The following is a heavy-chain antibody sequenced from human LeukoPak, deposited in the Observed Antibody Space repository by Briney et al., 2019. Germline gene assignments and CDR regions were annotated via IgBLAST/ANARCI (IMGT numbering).Heavy chain of an antibody. CDR2: IYHSGST. D-gene: IGHD3-3*01. Sequence: SETLYLTCAVSGGSISSGGYSWSWIRQPPGKGLEWIGYIYHSGSTYYNPSLKSRVTISVDRSKNQFSLKLSSVTAADTAVYYCARAIGYDFWSGRNWFDPWGQGTLVTVSS. J-gene: IGHJ5*02. V-gene: IGHV4-30-2*01. CDR1: GGSISSGGYS. CDR3: ARAIGYDFWSGRNWFDP.